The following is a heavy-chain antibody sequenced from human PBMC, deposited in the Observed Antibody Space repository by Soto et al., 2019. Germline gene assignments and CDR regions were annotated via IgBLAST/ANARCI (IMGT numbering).Heavy chain of an antibody. CDR1: GGSFSCFY. CDR3: ARETSQNVYSHYGMDV. J-gene: IGHJ6*02. CDR2: INDSGTT. Sequence: SETLSLTCAIYGGSFSCFYWSWIRQPPGKGLEWIGEINDSGTTNYNPSLKSRVTISADTSKTHFSLRLTSVTAADTAVYYCARETSQNVYSHYGMDVRGQGTTVTVSS. V-gene: IGHV4-34*01.